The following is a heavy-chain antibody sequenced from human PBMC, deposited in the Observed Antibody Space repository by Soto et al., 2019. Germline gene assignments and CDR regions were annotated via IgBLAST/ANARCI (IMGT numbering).Heavy chain of an antibody. CDR3: AREVQVHTPAFVY. D-gene: IGHD3-10*01. Sequence: QVQLVQSGAEMKKPGSSVKVSCQSSGGTFNTYAMNWVRQAPGQGPEWMGDISPMFGAANYAPKFQGRVTITADESTGTSYMLLSSLTSEDTPLFFCAREVQVHTPAFVYWGQGTLVTVSS. CDR1: GGTFNTYA. J-gene: IGHJ4*02. V-gene: IGHV1-69*19. CDR2: ISPMFGAA.